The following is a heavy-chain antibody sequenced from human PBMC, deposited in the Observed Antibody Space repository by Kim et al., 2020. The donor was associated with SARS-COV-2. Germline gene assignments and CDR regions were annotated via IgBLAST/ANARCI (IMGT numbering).Heavy chain of an antibody. CDR2: ISAYNGNT. CDR1: GYTFTSYG. J-gene: IGHJ5*02. D-gene: IGHD2-15*01. CDR3: ARVLGENIVVVVAATRPYNWFDP. Sequence: ASVKVSCKASGYTFTSYGISWVRQAPGQGLGWMGWISAYNGNTNYAQKLQGRVTMTTDTSTSTAYMELRSLRSDDTAVYYCARVLGENIVVVVAATRPYNWFDPWGQGTLVTVSS. V-gene: IGHV1-18*01.